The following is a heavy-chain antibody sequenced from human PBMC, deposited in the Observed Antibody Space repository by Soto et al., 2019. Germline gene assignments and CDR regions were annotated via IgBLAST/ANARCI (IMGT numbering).Heavy chain of an antibody. D-gene: IGHD7-27*01. J-gene: IGHJ3*01. CDR3: ARLSGVPFDF. Sequence: GESLKSSCQASEYSFTSYWIGWVRQMPGKGLEWMVIIYPADSDTRYSPSFEGQVTISADKSISTAYLHWGSLRASDTAMYYCARLSGVPFDFWGQGTMVTVSS. CDR2: IYPADSDT. CDR1: EYSFTSYW. V-gene: IGHV5-51*01.